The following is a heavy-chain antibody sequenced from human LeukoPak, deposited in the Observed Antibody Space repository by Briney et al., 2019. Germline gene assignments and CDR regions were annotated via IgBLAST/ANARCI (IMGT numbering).Heavy chain of an antibody. CDR1: GYTFTSYD. D-gene: IGHD3-22*01. Sequence: ASVKVSCKASGYTFTSYDINWVRQATGQGLEWMGWMNPNSGNTGYAQKFQGRVTITRNTSISTAYMELSSLRSEDTAVYFCVRDLSYGRSPHSYDTNANWGQGTLVTVSS. CDR3: VRDLSYGRSPHSYDTNAN. V-gene: IGHV1-8*03. J-gene: IGHJ4*02. CDR2: MNPNSGNT.